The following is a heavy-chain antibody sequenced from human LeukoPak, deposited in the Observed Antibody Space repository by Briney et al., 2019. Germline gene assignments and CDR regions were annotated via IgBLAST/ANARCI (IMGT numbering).Heavy chain of an antibody. D-gene: IGHD6-13*01. CDR1: GFTFSSYS. J-gene: IGHJ3*02. V-gene: IGHV3-21*01. CDR2: ISSSGSYI. CDR3: ARAQSSSWVRDAFDI. Sequence: PGGSLRLSCAASGFTFSSYSMNWVRQAPGKGLEWVSSISSSGSYIYYADSVKGRFTISRDNAKNSLYLQMNSLRAEDTAVYYCARAQSSSWVRDAFDIWGQETMVTVSS.